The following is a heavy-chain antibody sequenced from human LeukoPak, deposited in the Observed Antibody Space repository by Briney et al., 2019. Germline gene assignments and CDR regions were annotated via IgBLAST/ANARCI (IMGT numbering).Heavy chain of an antibody. CDR2: IYYSGST. CDR1: GGPISSYY. CDR3: ARSRIAAAGTEDY. Sequence: KPSETLSLTCTVSGGPISSYYWSWIRQPPGKGLEWIGYIYYSGSTNYNPSLKSRVTISVDTSKNQFSLKLSSVTAADTAVYYCARSRIAAAGTEDYWGQGTLVTVPS. V-gene: IGHV4-59*01. J-gene: IGHJ4*02. D-gene: IGHD6-13*01.